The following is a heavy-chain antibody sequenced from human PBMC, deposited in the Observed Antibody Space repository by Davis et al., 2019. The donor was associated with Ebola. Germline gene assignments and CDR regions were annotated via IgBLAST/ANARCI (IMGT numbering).Heavy chain of an antibody. V-gene: IGHV3-23*01. D-gene: IGHD3-3*01. CDR2: ISGSGDST. CDR1: GFTFSSYA. Sequence: GGSLRLSCAASGFTFSSYAMSWVRQAPGKGLEWVSAISGSGDSTYYADSVKGRFTISRENSKNTLYLQMNSLRTEDTAVYYCTRGSVRFLEWLSQNAFDIWGQGTMVTVSS. J-gene: IGHJ3*02. CDR3: TRGSVRFLEWLSQNAFDI.